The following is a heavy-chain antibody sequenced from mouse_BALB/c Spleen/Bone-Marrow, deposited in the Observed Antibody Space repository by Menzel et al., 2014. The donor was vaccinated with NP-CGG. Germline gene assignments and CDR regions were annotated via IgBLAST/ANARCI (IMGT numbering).Heavy chain of an antibody. D-gene: IGHD1-1*01. Sequence: VQLQQSGGGLVQPGGSLKLSCAASGFDFSRYWMSWVRQAPGKGLEWIGEINPDSSTINYTPSLKDKFIISRDNAKNTLYLQMGKVRSEDTALYYCARLYYYGNFAYWGQGTTLTVSS. V-gene: IGHV4-1*02. CDR3: ARLYYYGNFAY. CDR1: GFDFSRYW. J-gene: IGHJ2*01. CDR2: INPDSSTI.